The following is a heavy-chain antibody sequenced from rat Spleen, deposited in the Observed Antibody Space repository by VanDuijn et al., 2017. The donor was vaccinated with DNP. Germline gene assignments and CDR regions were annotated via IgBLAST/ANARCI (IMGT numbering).Heavy chain of an antibody. D-gene: IGHD1-9*01. CDR3: TRASTYYPDY. CDR1: GFSLTDYS. V-gene: IGHV2-19*01. CDR2: ISSGGST. Sequence: QVQLKESGPGMVQPSQTLSLTCTVSGFSLTDYSVHWVRQPPGKVLEWIAAISSGGSTYYNSALKSRPSISRDTSKSQVFLKMNSLQTEDTAIYYCTRASTYYPDYWGQGVMVIVSS. J-gene: IGHJ2*01.